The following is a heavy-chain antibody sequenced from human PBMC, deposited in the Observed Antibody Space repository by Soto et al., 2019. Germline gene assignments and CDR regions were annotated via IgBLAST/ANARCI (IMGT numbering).Heavy chain of an antibody. CDR3: AGPGDSFSSSWYEREDYFDY. V-gene: IGHV1-18*01. D-gene: IGHD6-13*01. J-gene: IGHJ4*02. Sequence: QVQLVQSGAEVKKPGASVKVSCKAPGYTFTSYGISWVRQAPGQGLEWMGWISAYNGNTNYAQKLQGRVTMTTDTSTSTAYMELRSLRSDDTAVYYCAGPGDSFSSSWYEREDYFDYWGQGTLVTVSS. CDR2: ISAYNGNT. CDR1: GYTFTSYG.